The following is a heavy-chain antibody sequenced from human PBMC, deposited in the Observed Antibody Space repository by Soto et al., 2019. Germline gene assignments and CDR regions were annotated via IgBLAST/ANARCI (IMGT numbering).Heavy chain of an antibody. CDR2: INHSGST. V-gene: IGHV4-34*09. Sequence: PSETLSLTCAVYDGSSNKYYWSWIRQPPGKGLEWIGEINHSGSTNYNASLKSRVTISVDTSKNQFSLKLSSVTAADTAVYYCAREAMTTVTTRAYYYYMDGWGKGTTVTVSS. D-gene: IGHD4-17*01. CDR1: DGSSNKYY. J-gene: IGHJ6*03. CDR3: AREAMTTVTTRAYYYYMDG.